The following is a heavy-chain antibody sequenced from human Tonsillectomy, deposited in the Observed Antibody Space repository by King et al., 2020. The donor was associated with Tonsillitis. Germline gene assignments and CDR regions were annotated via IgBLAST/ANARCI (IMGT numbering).Heavy chain of an antibody. Sequence: VQLVESGGGLVKPGGSLRLSCAASGFTFSSYSMNWVRQAPGKGLEWVSSISSSSSYIYYADSVKGRFTISRDNAKNSLYLQMNSLRAEDTAVYYCARDLGIAVAAPPGPDSYFDYWGQGTLITVSS. J-gene: IGHJ4*02. CDR3: ARDLGIAVAAPPGPDSYFDY. D-gene: IGHD6-19*01. CDR2: ISSSSSYI. CDR1: GFTFSSYS. V-gene: IGHV3-21*01.